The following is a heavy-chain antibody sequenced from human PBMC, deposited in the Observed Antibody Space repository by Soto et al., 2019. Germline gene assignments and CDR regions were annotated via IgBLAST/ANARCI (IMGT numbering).Heavy chain of an antibody. CDR2: ISYDGSNK. J-gene: IGHJ5*02. D-gene: IGHD6-13*01. Sequence: QVQLVESGGGVVQPGRSLRLSCAASGFTFSSYAMHWVRQAPGKGLEWVAVISYDGSNKYYADSVKGRFTISRDNSKNXXYLQMNSLRAEDTAVYYCARDPIRYSSRTYNWFDPWGQGTLVTVSS. V-gene: IGHV3-30-3*01. CDR1: GFTFSSYA. CDR3: ARDPIRYSSRTYNWFDP.